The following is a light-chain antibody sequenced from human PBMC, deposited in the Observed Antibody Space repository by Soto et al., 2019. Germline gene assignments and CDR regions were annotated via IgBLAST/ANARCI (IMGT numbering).Light chain of an antibody. V-gene: IGKV1-5*03. CDR2: KAS. Sequence: DIQMTQYPSTLSASVGDRVTITCRASQSISSWLAWYQQKPGKAPNLLIYKASTLGSGVPSRFSGGGSETEFTLTISSLQPDDFATYYCQQHSSSSPYTFGQGTKLEIK. CDR1: QSISSW. J-gene: IGKJ2*01. CDR3: QQHSSSSPYT.